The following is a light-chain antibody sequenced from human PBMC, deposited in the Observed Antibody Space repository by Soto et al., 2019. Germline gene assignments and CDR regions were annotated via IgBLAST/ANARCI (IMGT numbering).Light chain of an antibody. V-gene: IGLV2-14*01. J-gene: IGLJ1*01. CDR3: SSYTSSTPYV. Sequence: QSVLTQPASVSGSPGQSITISCTGTSSDVGGYNSVSWYQQHPGKAPKLIIYDVVDRPSGVSSRFSGSKSGNTASLTISGLQAKDEADYYCSSYTSSTPYVFGTGTKLTVL. CDR2: DVV. CDR1: SSDVGGYNS.